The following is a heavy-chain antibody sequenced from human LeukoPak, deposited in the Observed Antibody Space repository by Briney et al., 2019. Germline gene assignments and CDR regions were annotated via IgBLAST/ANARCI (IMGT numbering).Heavy chain of an antibody. CDR1: RFSLSSYS. D-gene: IGHD6-6*01. J-gene: IGHJ4*02. Sequence: PGGSLRLSCTASRFSLSSYSMNWVRQAPGKGLEWVSYISSSSSTIYYADSVKGRFTISRDNAKNSLYLQMNSLRAEDTAVYYCARGRYSSSSGDFDYWGQGTLVTVSS. CDR2: ISSSSSTI. V-gene: IGHV3-48*01. CDR3: ARGRYSSSSGDFDY.